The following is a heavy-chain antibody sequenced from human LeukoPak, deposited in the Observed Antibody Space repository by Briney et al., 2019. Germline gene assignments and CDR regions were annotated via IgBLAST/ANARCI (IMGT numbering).Heavy chain of an antibody. CDR2: IYFIGSNSGST. V-gene: IGHV4-39*01. Sequence: PSETLSLTCSVSGGSTSSGDYYWGWLRQPPGKGLEWIGSIYFIGSNSGSTYYNPSLKSRVTISVDTSKNQFSLKLSSVTAADTAVYYCARHSTFFGVVIIKGRVRGPFDYWGQGTLVTVSS. D-gene: IGHD3-3*01. J-gene: IGHJ4*02. CDR1: GGSTSSGDYY. CDR3: ARHSTFFGVVIIKGRVRGPFDY.